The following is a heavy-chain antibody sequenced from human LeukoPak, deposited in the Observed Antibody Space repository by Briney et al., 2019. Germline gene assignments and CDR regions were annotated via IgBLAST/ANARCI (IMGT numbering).Heavy chain of an antibody. D-gene: IGHD5-18*01. CDR1: GYIFTTYW. Sequence: GESLNFSCKDSGYIFTTYWIGWVRPVRGDGLGWMGIILPGDSDTRYSPSFQGQVTISADKSISTAYLQWSSLKASDTAMYYCARVTPVPGFSYGYYFDYWGQRTLPTVYS. V-gene: IGHV5-51*01. CDR2: ILPGDSDT. J-gene: IGHJ4*02. CDR3: ARVTPVPGFSYGYYFDY.